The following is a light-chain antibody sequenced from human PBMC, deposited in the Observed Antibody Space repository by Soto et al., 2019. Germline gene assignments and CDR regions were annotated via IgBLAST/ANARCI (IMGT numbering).Light chain of an antibody. Sequence: ENVLTQSPGTLSLSPGERATLSCRASQSVSSRYVAWYQQKPGQAPRLLIYGASSRATGIPDRFSGSGSGTDFTLTISRLEPEDFAVYSCQQYGGSPWTVGQGTKVEIK. CDR1: QSVSSRY. CDR3: QQYGGSPWT. V-gene: IGKV3-20*01. CDR2: GAS. J-gene: IGKJ1*01.